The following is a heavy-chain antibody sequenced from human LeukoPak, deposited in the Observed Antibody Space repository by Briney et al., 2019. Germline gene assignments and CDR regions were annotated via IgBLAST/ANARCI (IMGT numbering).Heavy chain of an antibody. D-gene: IGHD6-19*01. V-gene: IGHV3-23*01. CDR3: AKSYSSEENSYYYMDV. CDR1: GFTFSLYA. J-gene: IGHJ6*03. CDR2: ISGSGIGGST. Sequence: GGSLRLSCAASGFTFSLYAMSWVRQAPGTGLEWVSGISGSGIGGSTYHADSVKGRFTISRDNSKSTLYLEMNSLRAEDTAVYYCAKSYSSEENSYYYMDVWGKGTTVTVSS.